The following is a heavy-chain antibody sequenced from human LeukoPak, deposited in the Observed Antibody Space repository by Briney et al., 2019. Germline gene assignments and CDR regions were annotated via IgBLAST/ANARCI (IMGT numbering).Heavy chain of an antibody. CDR2: IYYSGST. J-gene: IGHJ5*02. CDR1: GGSISSYY. Sequence: SETLSLTCTVSGGSISSYYWSWIRQPPGKGLEWIGYIYYSGSTNYNPSLKSRVTISVDTSKSQFSLKLSSVTAADTAVYYCARDGPYYYDSSGYYPSGAHLRFDPWGQGTLVTVSS. V-gene: IGHV4-59*01. D-gene: IGHD3-22*01. CDR3: ARDGPYYYDSSGYYPSGAHLRFDP.